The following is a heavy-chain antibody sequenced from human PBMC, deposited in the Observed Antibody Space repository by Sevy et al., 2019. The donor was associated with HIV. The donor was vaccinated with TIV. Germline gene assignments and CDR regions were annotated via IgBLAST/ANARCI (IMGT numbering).Heavy chain of an antibody. V-gene: IGHV2-5*02. Sequence: SGPTLVNPTQTLTLTCTFSGFSLRTSGVGVGWIRQPPGKALEWLELIYWDDDKRYSQSMKPRLTSSKDTSKNQVVHTMSNMDPVDTATYYCARSDDGDYVKWFDPWGQGTLVTVSS. CDR2: IYWDDDK. CDR3: ARSDDGDYVKWFDP. D-gene: IGHD4-17*01. CDR1: GFSLRTSGVG. J-gene: IGHJ5*02.